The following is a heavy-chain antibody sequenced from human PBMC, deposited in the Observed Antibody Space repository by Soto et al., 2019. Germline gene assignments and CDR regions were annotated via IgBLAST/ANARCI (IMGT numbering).Heavy chain of an antibody. CDR2: INHSGST. CDR1: GGSFSGYY. V-gene: IGHV4-34*01. J-gene: IGHJ6*02. Sequence: SETLSLTCAVYGGSFSGYYWSWIRQPPGKGLEWIGEINHSGSTNYNPSLKGRVNISVDTSKNQFSLKLSSVTAADTAVYYCASRRSGSNGSGSYYKIHYGMDVWGQGTTVTVSS. CDR3: ASRRSGSNGSGSYYKIHYGMDV. D-gene: IGHD3-10*01.